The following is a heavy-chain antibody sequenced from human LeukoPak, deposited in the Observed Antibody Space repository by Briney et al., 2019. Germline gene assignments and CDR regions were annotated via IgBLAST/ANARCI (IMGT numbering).Heavy chain of an antibody. CDR3: ARMFYYGSGSYYLY. V-gene: IGHV1-18*01. CDR2: ISAYNGYT. CDR1: GYTFTNYY. J-gene: IGHJ4*02. Sequence: ASVKVSCKASGYTFTNYYITWVRQAPGQGLEWMGWISAYNGYTNYAQKLQGRVTMTTDTSTSTAYMELSRLRSDDTAVYYCARMFYYGSGSYYLYWGQGTLVTVSS. D-gene: IGHD3-10*01.